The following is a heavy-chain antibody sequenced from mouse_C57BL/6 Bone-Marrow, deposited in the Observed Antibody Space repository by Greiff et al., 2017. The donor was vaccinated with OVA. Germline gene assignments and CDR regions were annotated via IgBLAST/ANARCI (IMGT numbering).Heavy chain of an antibody. CDR2: IDPSDSYT. CDR1: GYTFTSYW. J-gene: IGHJ2*01. CDR3: ARLGCYDAADY. D-gene: IGHD2-12*01. Sequence: QVQLQQPGAELVKPGASVKLSCKASGYTFTSYWMQWVKQRPGQGLEWIGEIDPSDSYTNYNQKFKGKATLTVDTSSSTAYMQLSSLTSEDSAVYYCARLGCYDAADYWGQGTTLTVSS. V-gene: IGHV1-50*01.